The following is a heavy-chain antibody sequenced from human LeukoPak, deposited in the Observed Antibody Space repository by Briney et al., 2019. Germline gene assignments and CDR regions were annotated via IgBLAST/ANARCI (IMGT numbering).Heavy chain of an antibody. CDR1: RGSLNNYA. J-gene: IGHJ5*02. CDR2: IIPFPGIP. V-gene: IGHV1-69*04. Sequence: GGAVTVSCQASRGSLNNYAVNWVRPAPGQGLEWMGRIIPFPGIPNYAQKFRGRLTIAADKFTSAGYMELSRLRSEDTAVYFCASEMVNCDGDCPNDAWGKGTLVTV. CDR3: ASEMVNCDGDCPNDA. D-gene: IGHD2-21*02.